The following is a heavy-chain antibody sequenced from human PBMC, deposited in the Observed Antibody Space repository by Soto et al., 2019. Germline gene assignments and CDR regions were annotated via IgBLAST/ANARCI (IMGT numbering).Heavy chain of an antibody. CDR3: ARSVFP. Sequence: QVQLQESGPGLVKPSQTLSLTCTVSGGSITSGGYYWGWIRQHPGKGLEWIGDIYYSGFTYYNPSLKSRVTISVATSKNQCSLKLSSVTAADTAVYYCARSVFPWGQGTLVTVSS. V-gene: IGHV4-31*03. CDR1: GGSITSGGYY. CDR2: IYYSGFT. J-gene: IGHJ5*02.